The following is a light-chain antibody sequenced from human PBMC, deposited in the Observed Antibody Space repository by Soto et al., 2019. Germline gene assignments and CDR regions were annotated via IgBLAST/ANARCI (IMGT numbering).Light chain of an antibody. Sequence: DIQMTQSPSTLSASVGDRVTITCRASQSISSWLAWYQQKPGKAPNLLIYKTSSLESWVPSRFSGSGSVTEFALTVNSLQPDDFATYYCQQYDSYPLTFGGGTKVEIK. CDR2: KTS. CDR3: QQYDSYPLT. J-gene: IGKJ4*01. CDR1: QSISSW. V-gene: IGKV1-5*03.